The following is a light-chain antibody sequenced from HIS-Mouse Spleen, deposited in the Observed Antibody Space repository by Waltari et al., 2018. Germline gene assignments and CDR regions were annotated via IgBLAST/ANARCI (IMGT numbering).Light chain of an antibody. CDR1: SSDVGGYNF. Sequence: QSALTQPASLSGPPGQSNTISCTGTSSDVGGYNFVSWSQQHPGKAPKLMIYDVSNRPSGVSNRFSGSKSGNTASLTISGLQAEDEADYYCSSYTSSSFNVVFGGGTKLTVL. J-gene: IGLJ2*01. CDR2: DVS. CDR3: SSYTSSSFNVV. V-gene: IGLV2-14*03.